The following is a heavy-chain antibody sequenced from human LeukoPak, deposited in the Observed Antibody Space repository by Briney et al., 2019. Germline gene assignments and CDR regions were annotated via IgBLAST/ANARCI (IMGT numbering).Heavy chain of an antibody. J-gene: IGHJ4*02. Sequence: GGSLRLSCAASGFTFSSYEMNWVRQAPGKGLEWVSYISSSGSTIYYADSVKGRFTISRDNAKNSLYLQMNSLRAEDTAVYYCAKDASNGYLFGLIDYWGQGTLVTVSS. CDR2: ISSSGSTI. CDR1: GFTFSSYE. CDR3: AKDASNGYLFGLIDY. V-gene: IGHV3-48*03. D-gene: IGHD3-22*01.